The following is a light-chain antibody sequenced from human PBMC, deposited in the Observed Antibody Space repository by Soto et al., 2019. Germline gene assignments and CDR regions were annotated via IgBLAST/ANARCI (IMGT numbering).Light chain of an antibody. V-gene: IGLV2-14*01. CDR1: SSDVGSYDF. Sequence: QSALTQPASVSGSPGQSITMSCTGTSSDVGSYDFVSWYQQHPGKAPKLLIYEVSNRPSGVSARFSGSKSDNTASLTISGLQAADEADYFCSSYSNSTVRYVFGSGTKVTVL. CDR2: EVS. J-gene: IGLJ1*01. CDR3: SSYSNSTVRYV.